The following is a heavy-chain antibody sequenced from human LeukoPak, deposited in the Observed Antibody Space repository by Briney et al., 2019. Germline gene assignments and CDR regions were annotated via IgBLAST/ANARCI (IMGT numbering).Heavy chain of an antibody. Sequence: GGSPRLSCAASGFTFSSYAMSWVRQAPGKGLEWVSAISGSGGSTYYADSVKGRFTISRDNSKNTLYLQMNSLRAEDTAVYYCAKSTTVTDLGDYWGQGTLVTVSS. CDR3: AKSTTVTDLGDY. CDR1: GFTFSSYA. CDR2: ISGSGGST. J-gene: IGHJ4*02. V-gene: IGHV3-23*01. D-gene: IGHD4-17*01.